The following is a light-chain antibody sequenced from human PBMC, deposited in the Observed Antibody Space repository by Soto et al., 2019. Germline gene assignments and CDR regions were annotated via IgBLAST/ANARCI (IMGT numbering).Light chain of an antibody. J-gene: IGKJ1*01. CDR3: QQYYGSPRT. CDR1: QSVFFSSTNKTY. Sequence: DIVLTQSPDSLTVSLGERATINCKSSQSVFFSSTNKTYLAWYQLKAGQSPKLLFCWASTRASGVPDRFSSSGSGTDFSLTISSLQTEDVAIYYCQQYYGSPRTFGQGTKVDIK. V-gene: IGKV4-1*01. CDR2: WAS.